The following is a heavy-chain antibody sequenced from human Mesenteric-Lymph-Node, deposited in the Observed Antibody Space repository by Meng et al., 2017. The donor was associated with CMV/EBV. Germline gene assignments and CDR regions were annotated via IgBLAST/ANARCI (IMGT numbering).Heavy chain of an antibody. CDR1: GGTFSSYA. Sequence: KASGGTFSSYAISWVRQAPGQGLEWMGRIIPILGIANYAQKFQGRVTITADKSTSTAYMELSSLRSEDTAVYYCASSSGSYWGAFDYWGQGTLVTVSS. D-gene: IGHD3-10*01. CDR3: ASSSGSYWGAFDY. V-gene: IGHV1-69*04. J-gene: IGHJ4*02. CDR2: IIPILGIA.